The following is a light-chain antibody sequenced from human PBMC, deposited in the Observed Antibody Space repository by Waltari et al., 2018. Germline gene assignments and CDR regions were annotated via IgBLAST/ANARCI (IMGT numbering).Light chain of an antibody. CDR2: SNN. Sequence: QSVLTQPPSASGTPGQRVIISCSGSSSNIGSNTVNWYQQLPGTAPKVLVYSNNQRPSGVPARFSGSKSATSASLAISVLQSEDESDYYCAAWDDSLNGFVFGTGTRFTVL. CDR1: SSNIGSNT. J-gene: IGLJ1*01. CDR3: AAWDDSLNGFV. V-gene: IGLV1-44*01.